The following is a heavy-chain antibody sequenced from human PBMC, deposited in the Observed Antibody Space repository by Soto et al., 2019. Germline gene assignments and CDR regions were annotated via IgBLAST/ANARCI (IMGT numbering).Heavy chain of an antibody. Sequence: GGSLRLSCAASGFTFSNAWMSWVRQAPGKGLEWVGRIKSKTDGGTTDYAAPVKGRFTISRDDSKNTLYLQMNSLKTEDTAVYYCTTGRGLRSYFDYWGQGTLVTVSS. V-gene: IGHV3-15*01. CDR2: IKSKTDGGTT. J-gene: IGHJ4*02. D-gene: IGHD4-17*01. CDR3: TTGRGLRSYFDY. CDR1: GFTFSNAW.